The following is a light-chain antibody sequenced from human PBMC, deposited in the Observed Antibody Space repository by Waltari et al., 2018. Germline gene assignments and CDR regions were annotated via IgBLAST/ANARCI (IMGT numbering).Light chain of an antibody. Sequence: DIQMTQSPSSLSASVGDRVTITCQASEDIKNYLNWYQQKPGRAPILLIYDASSLETWVPRRFSAGGYGTDFTLTISSLQAGDIGTYFCHQSKSLPYTFGQGTKVEIK. CDR2: DAS. V-gene: IGKV1-33*01. CDR1: EDIKNY. CDR3: HQSKSLPYT. J-gene: IGKJ2*01.